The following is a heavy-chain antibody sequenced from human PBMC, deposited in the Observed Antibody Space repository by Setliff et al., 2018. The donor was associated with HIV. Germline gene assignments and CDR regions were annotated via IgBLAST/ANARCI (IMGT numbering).Heavy chain of an antibody. Sequence: PGGSLRLSCAVSGLTFSNTWMNWVRQTPGKGLEWVGRIKTKTEGGRTDYAAPVKGRFTISRDDSKNTLYLQMNSLRAEDTAVYYCARDSHYYDSSGSPNCYYYYYMDVWGKGTTVTVSS. CDR1: GLTFSNTW. CDR3: ARDSHYYDSSGSPNCYYYYYMDV. CDR2: IKTKTEGGRT. D-gene: IGHD3-22*01. V-gene: IGHV3-15*07. J-gene: IGHJ6*03.